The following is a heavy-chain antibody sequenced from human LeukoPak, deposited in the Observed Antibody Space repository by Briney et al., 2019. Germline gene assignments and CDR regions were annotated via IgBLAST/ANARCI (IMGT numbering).Heavy chain of an antibody. J-gene: IGHJ3*02. CDR1: GYTFTSYG. D-gene: IGHD1-14*01. V-gene: IGHV1-18*01. CDR3: ARGGTYGETGDAFDI. CDR2: ISAYNGNT. Sequence: GASVMVSCKASGYTFTSYGISWVRQAPGQGLEWMGWISAYNGNTNYAQKLQGRVTMTTDTSTSTAYMELRSLRSDDTAVYYCARGGTYGETGDAFDIWGQGTMVTVSS.